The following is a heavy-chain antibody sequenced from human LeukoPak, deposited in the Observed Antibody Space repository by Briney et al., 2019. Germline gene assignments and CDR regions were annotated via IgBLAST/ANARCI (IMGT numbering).Heavy chain of an antibody. Sequence: SETLSLTCAVYGGSFSGYHWTWIRQSPGKGLEWIGDINPSGSTYYNPSLKSRLTISVDTSKNQLSLKLSSVTAADTAVYYCARGTAVAGYNWFDPWGQGTLVTVSS. CDR3: ARGTAVAGYNWFDP. V-gene: IGHV4-34*01. CDR1: GGSFSGYH. D-gene: IGHD6-19*01. CDR2: INPSGST. J-gene: IGHJ5*02.